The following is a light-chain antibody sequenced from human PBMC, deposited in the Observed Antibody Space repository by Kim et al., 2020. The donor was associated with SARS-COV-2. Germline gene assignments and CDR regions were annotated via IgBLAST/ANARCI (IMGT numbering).Light chain of an antibody. CDR3: QVWDSGSDQWV. CDR2: YDT. V-gene: IGLV3-21*04. J-gene: IGLJ3*02. CDR1: DIGTKS. Sequence: SYELTQPPSVSEAPGKTATITCGGDDIGTKSVHWYQQKPGQAPVLVIYYDTDRPSGIPERLSASNSGNTATLTVSRVEAGDEADYYCQVWDSGSDQWVFG.